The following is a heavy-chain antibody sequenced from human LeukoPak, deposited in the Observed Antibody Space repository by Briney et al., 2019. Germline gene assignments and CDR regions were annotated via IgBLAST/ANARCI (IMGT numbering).Heavy chain of an antibody. V-gene: IGHV4-34*01. D-gene: IGHD6-13*01. Sequence: SETLSLTRAVYGGSFSGYYWSWIRQPPGKGLEWIGEINHSGSTNYNPSLKSRVTISVDTSKNQFSLKLSSVTAADTAVYYCARGWYSSSWYEDYWCQGTLVTVSS. CDR2: INHSGST. CDR1: GGSFSGYY. CDR3: ARGWYSSSWYEDY. J-gene: IGHJ4*02.